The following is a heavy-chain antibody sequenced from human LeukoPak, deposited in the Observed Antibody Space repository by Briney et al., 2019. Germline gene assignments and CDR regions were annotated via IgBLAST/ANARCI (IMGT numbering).Heavy chain of an antibody. D-gene: IGHD1-26*01. Sequence: SVKVSCKASGGTLNSHTFSWVRQAPGQGLECMGRITPIIDSTKYAQNFQDRVSITADKSTTTVYMELSSLRSEDTAVYFCARVNLRGSQYNWFDPWGQGTLVTVSS. V-gene: IGHV1-69*08. J-gene: IGHJ5*02. CDR2: ITPIIDST. CDR1: GGTLNSHT. CDR3: ARVNLRGSQYNWFDP.